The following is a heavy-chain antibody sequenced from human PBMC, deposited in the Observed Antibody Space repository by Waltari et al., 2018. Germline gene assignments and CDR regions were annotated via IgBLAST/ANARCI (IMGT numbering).Heavy chain of an antibody. D-gene: IGHD3-3*01. CDR2: ISHSGTT. V-gene: IGHV4-34*02. CDR3: ARGFSYDFWGGYPRPVRKYYLDS. Sequence: QVHLQQWGAGLLKPSETLSLTCGVDGGSFSDFHWTWIRQPPGEGLDWIGEISHSGTTIYNPALSGRVTMSVNPSKNQFSLQLTSVTAADTAVYYCARGFSYDFWGGYPRPVRKYYLDSWGQGALVTVSS. J-gene: IGHJ4*02. CDR1: GGSFSDFH.